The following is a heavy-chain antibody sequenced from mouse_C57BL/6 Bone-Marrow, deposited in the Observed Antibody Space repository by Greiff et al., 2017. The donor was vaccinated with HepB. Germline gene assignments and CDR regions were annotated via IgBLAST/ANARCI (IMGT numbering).Heavy chain of an antibody. V-gene: IGHV5-17*01. J-gene: IGHJ4*01. Sequence: DVKLVESGGGLVKPGGSLKLSCAASGFTFSDYGMHWVRQSPEKGLEWVAYISSGSSTIYYADTVKGRFTISRDNAKNTLFLQMTSLRSEDTAMYYCASEGYYGSSPYAMDYWGQGTSATVSS. CDR1: GFTFSDYG. D-gene: IGHD1-1*01. CDR3: ASEGYYGSSPYAMDY. CDR2: ISSGSSTI.